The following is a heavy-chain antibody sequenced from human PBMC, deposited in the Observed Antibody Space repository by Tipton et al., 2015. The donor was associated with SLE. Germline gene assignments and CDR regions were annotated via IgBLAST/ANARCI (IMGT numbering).Heavy chain of an antibody. CDR2: LYAGGEP. CDR3: ARIDVVGACAVGDCYGDVFAV. J-gene: IGHJ3*01. CDR1: GLYVSESH. D-gene: IGHD2-21*02. V-gene: IGHV3-53*01. Sequence: SLRLSCAAAGLYVSESHMSWVRQVPGKGLEWVSILYAGGEPFYGDSVKGRSTISRDTSKNTVSLQINGLKFEDTAVYFCARIDVVGACAVGDCYGDVFAVWGQGRMVTVSS.